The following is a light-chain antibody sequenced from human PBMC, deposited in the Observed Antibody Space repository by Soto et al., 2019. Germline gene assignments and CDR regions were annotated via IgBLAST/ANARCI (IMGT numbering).Light chain of an antibody. CDR1: QSVSSSY. Sequence: EIVLTQSPGTLSLSPGERATLSCRASQSVSSSYLAWYQQKPGQAPRLLIYSVSSRATGIPDRFSGSGSGTDFTLTITRLEPEDFAVYYCQHYGNSLWTFGPGTNVDIK. CDR2: SVS. J-gene: IGKJ1*01. V-gene: IGKV3-20*01. CDR3: QHYGNSLWT.